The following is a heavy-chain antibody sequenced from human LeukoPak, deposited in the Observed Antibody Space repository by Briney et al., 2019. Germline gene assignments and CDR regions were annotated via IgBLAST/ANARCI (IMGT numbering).Heavy chain of an antibody. D-gene: IGHD3-10*01. CDR1: GDSVSNNRAA. J-gene: IGHJ4*02. CDR3: ATEGGSGRLD. CDR2: TYYRSKWYN. V-gene: IGHV6-1*01. Sequence: SQTLSLTCVISGDSVSNNRAAWNWIRQSPSRGLEWLGRTYYRSKWYNDYAVSVKSRITISPDTSRNQFSLQLNSVTPEDTAVYYCATEGGSGRLDWGQGTLVTVSS.